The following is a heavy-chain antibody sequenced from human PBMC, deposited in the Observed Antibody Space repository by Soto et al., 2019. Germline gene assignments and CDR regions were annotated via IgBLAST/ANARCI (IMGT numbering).Heavy chain of an antibody. D-gene: IGHD4-17*01. CDR3: ARVSLNYGDYVYYFDY. CDR1: GGSFSGYY. V-gene: IGHV4-34*01. Sequence: PSETLSLTCAVYGGSFSGYYWSWIRQPPGKGLEWIGEINHSGSTNYNPSLKSRVTISVDTSKNQFSLKLSSVTAADTAVYYCARVSLNYGDYVYYFDYWGRGTPVTVSS. J-gene: IGHJ4*02. CDR2: INHSGST.